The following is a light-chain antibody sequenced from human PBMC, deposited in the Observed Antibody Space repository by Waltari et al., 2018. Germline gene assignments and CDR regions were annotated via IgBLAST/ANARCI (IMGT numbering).Light chain of an antibody. CDR2: GAS. V-gene: IGKV3-15*01. J-gene: IGKJ2*01. CDR1: QSVSSN. Sequence: EIVMTQSPATLSVSPGERATLSSRASQSVSSNLAWYQQKPGQAPRLLIFGASTRATGIPARFSGSGSGTEFTLTISSLQSEDFAVYYCQQYNNWPRGYTFGQGTKLEIK. CDR3: QQYNNWPRGYT.